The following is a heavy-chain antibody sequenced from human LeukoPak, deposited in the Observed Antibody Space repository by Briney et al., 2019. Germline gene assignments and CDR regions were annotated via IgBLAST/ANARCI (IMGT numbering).Heavy chain of an antibody. J-gene: IGHJ5*02. CDR1: GYTFTGYY. V-gene: IGHV1-2*02. D-gene: IGHD2-8*01. Sequence: ASVKVSCKASGYTFTGYYMHWVRQAPGQGLEWMGWINPNSGGTNYAQKFQGRVTMPRDTSISTAYMELSRLRSDDTAVYYCAREAPSYCTNGVCYTAVVYWFDPWGQGTLVTVSS. CDR2: INPNSGGT. CDR3: AREAPSYCTNGVCYTAVVYWFDP.